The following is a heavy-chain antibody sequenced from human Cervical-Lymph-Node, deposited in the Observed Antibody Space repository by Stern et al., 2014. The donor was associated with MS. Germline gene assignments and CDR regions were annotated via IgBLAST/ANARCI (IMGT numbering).Heavy chain of an antibody. V-gene: IGHV3-30*03. CDR1: GFSLNSLG. CDR3: LGVGEAMHV. CDR2: ISVVGSNR. Sequence: QVQLGQSGGGVVQPGRSLRLSCAVSGFSLNSLGMHWVRQAPGKVLEWVAVISVVGSNRRCGDSVKGRFSISRDISNNTLYLQMNSLRPEYTAVYYCLGVGEAMHVWGQGTTVIVSS. J-gene: IGHJ6*02.